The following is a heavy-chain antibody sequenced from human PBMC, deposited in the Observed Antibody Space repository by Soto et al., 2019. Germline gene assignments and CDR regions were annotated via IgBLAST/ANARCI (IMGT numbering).Heavy chain of an antibody. Sequence: SETLSLTCAVSGGSISSGGYSWGWIRQPPGKGLEWIGYIYHSGSTNYNPSLKSRVTISVDTSKNQFSLKLNSVTAADTAVYYCARDLWGYCGADCYPLDVWGQGTTVTVSS. CDR1: GGSISSGGYS. J-gene: IGHJ6*02. CDR2: IYHSGST. D-gene: IGHD2-21*02. V-gene: IGHV4-61*08. CDR3: ARDLWGYCGADCYPLDV.